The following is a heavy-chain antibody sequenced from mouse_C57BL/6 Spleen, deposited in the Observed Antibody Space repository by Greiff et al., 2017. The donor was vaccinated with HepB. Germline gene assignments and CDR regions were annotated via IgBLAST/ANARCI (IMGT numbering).Heavy chain of an antibody. J-gene: IGHJ2*01. CDR2: IYPGDGDT. D-gene: IGHD2-3*01. Sequence: VQLKESGPELVKPGASVKISCKASGYAFSSSWMNWVKQRPGKGLEWIGRIYPGDGDTNYNGKFKGKATLTADKSSSTAYMQLSSLTSEDSAVYFCARSGYSYYFDYWGQGTTLTVSS. V-gene: IGHV1-82*01. CDR1: GYAFSSSW. CDR3: ARSGYSYYFDY.